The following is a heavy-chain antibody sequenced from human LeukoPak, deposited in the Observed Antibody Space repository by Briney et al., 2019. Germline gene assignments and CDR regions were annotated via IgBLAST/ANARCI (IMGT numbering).Heavy chain of an antibody. V-gene: IGHV3-7*01. CDR3: RSRWDY. CDR1: GFTFGSCW. J-gene: IGHJ4*02. Sequence: GGSLRLSCAASGFTFGSCWMIWVRQTPGKGLEWVANINQDGSQKFYVDSVKGRFTISRDNANNSLYLQMNSLRAEDTAVYYCRSRWDYWGQGTLVTVSS. D-gene: IGHD4-23*01. CDR2: INQDGSQK.